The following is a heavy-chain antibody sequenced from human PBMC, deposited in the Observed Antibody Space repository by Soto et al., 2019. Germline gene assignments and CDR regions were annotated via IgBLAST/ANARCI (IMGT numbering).Heavy chain of an antibody. D-gene: IGHD2-15*01. Sequence: RGPPSLSSAASGFPFSTYDMNWVGQAPRKGREWVSYISSSSSTIYFADSVRGRFTISRDNAKNSLYLQMNSLRAEDTAVYYCARGACSGGSCYSWNQYFDYWGQGTLVTVSS. CDR2: ISSSSSTI. CDR3: ARGACSGGSCYSWNQYFDY. CDR1: GFPFSTYD. V-gene: IGHV3-48*01. J-gene: IGHJ4*02.